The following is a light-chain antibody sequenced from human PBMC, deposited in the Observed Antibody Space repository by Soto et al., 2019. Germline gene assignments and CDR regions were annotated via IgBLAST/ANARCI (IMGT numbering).Light chain of an antibody. CDR3: SSHSATSPYV. V-gene: IGLV2-14*01. J-gene: IGLJ1*01. CDR2: EVS. Sequence: QSALTQPASVSGSPGQSITISCTGTSKDVGGYNYVSWYQQQPGKAPKLIIYEVSHRPSGISNRFSGSKSGNTASLTISGLHVEDEADYYCSSHSATSPYVFGTGTKLTVL. CDR1: SKDVGGYNY.